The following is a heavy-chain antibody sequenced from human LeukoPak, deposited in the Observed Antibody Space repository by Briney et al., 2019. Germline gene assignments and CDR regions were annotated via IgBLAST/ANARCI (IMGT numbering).Heavy chain of an antibody. CDR1: GYTFTSYG. CDR2: ISAYNGNT. V-gene: IGHV1-18*01. CDR3: AGGVPYYDFWSGYERLDP. J-gene: IGHJ5*02. Sequence: ASVKVSCKASGYTFTSYGISWVRQAPGQGLEWMGWISAYNGNTNYAQKLQGRVTMTTDTSTSTAYMELRSLRSDDTAVYYCAGGVPYYDFWSGYERLDPWGQGTLVTVSS. D-gene: IGHD3-3*01.